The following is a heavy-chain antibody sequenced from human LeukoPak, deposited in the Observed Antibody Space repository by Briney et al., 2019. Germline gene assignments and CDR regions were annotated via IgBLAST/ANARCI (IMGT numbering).Heavy chain of an antibody. CDR1: GGSISSGGYY. CDR2: IYHSGST. J-gene: IGHJ3*02. V-gene: IGHV4-30-2*01. CDR3: ARSRPRDAFDI. Sequence: SETLSLTCTVSGGSISSGGYYWSWIRQPPGKGLEWIGYIYHSGSTYYNPSLKSRVTISVDRSKNQFSLKLSSVTAADTAVYYCARSRPRDAFDIWGQGTMVTVSS.